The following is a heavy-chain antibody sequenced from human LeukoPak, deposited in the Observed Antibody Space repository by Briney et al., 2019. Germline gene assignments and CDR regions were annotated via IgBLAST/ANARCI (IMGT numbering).Heavy chain of an antibody. J-gene: IGHJ6*02. CDR3: ARGYSYGSYYYYGMDV. V-gene: IGHV3-9*01. CDR2: ISWNSGSI. CDR1: GFTFDDYA. D-gene: IGHD5-18*01. Sequence: GRSLRLSCAASGFTFDDYAMHWVRQAPGKGLEWVSGISWNSGSIGYADSVKGRFTISRDNAKNSLYLQMNSLRAEDTAVYYCARGYSYGSYYYYGMDVWGQGTTVTVSS.